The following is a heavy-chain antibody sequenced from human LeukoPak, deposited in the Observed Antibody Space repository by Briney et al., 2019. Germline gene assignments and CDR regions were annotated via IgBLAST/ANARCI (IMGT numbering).Heavy chain of an antibody. V-gene: IGHV3-23*01. CDR1: GFTFSSYS. CDR3: AKRVDSSSTPFDH. J-gene: IGHJ4*02. CDR2: IASGGRNT. D-gene: IGHD6-6*01. Sequence: GGSLRLSCAASGFTFSSYSMNWVRQAPGKGLEWVSGIASGGRNTYYADSVKGRFTISRDNSKNTLYLQMNSLRAEDSAVYYCAKRVDSSSTPFDHWGQGTLVTVSS.